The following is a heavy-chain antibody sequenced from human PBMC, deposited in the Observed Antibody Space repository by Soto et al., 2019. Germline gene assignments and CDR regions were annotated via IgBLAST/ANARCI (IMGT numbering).Heavy chain of an antibody. D-gene: IGHD7-27*01. Sequence: QVQLVQSGAEVKKPGASVKVSCKAAAYTFTSYDINWVRQATGQDFEWMGWMNPNNGNTAYAHKFQGRVSMTRDTSKSTAVMELSSLTSEDTAVYYCARGPRNWGVDYWGQGTLVTVSS. CDR1: AYTFTSYD. CDR3: ARGPRNWGVDY. J-gene: IGHJ4*02. CDR2: MNPNNGNT. V-gene: IGHV1-8*01.